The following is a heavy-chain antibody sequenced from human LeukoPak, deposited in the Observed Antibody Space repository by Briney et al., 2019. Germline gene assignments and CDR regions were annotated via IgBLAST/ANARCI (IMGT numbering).Heavy chain of an antibody. J-gene: IGHJ4*02. V-gene: IGHV4-39*07. D-gene: IGHD6-13*01. CDR2: IYYTGST. CDR1: GGSIGSNHYY. CDR3: ARDHGSSNWFYY. Sequence: PSETLSLTCTVSGGSIGSNHYYWGWVRQPPGKELEWIGTIYYTGSTSYNPSLKSRVTISVDTSKSHFSLKLSSVTAADTAVYYCARDHGSSNWFYYWGQGTLVTVSS.